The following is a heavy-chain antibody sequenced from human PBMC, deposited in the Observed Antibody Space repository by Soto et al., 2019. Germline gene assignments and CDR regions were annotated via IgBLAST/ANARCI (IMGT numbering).Heavy chain of an antibody. CDR2: IYSGGST. V-gene: IGHV3-53*01. D-gene: IGHD2-15*01. CDR1: GFTVSSNY. Sequence: GGSLRLSCAASGFTVSSNYMSWVRQAPGKGLEWVSVIYSGGSTYYADSVKGRFTISRDNSKNTLYLQMNSLRAEDTAVYYCGRGSGGGLIGMDVWGQGTTVTVSS. J-gene: IGHJ6*02. CDR3: GRGSGGGLIGMDV.